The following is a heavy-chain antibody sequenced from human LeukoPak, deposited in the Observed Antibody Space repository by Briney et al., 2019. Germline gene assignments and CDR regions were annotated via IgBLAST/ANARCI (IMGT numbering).Heavy chain of an antibody. CDR3: ARDEARYSSGYYPNWFDP. J-gene: IGHJ5*02. D-gene: IGHD3-22*01. CDR2: ISGYNGYT. Sequence: GGSVKVSCKASGYTFTSYGISWVRQAPGQGLEWMGWISGYNGYTHYAHNLQGRVTMTTDTSTSTAYMELRSLRSDDTAVYYCARDEARYSSGYYPNWFDPWGQGTLVTVSS. V-gene: IGHV1-18*01. CDR1: GYTFTSYG.